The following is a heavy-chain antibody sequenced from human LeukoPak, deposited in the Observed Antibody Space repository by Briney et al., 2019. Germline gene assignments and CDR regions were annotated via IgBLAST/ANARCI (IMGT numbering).Heavy chain of an antibody. CDR3: ARPIGAGGYSYGFDY. CDR1: GGSISSYY. J-gene: IGHJ4*02. CDR2: IYYSGST. D-gene: IGHD5-18*01. V-gene: IGHV4-59*01. Sequence: SETLSLTCTVSGGSISSYYWSWIRQPPGKGLEWIGYIYYSGSTNYNPSLKSRVTISVDTSKNQFSLKLSSVTAADTAVYYCARPIGAGGYSYGFDYWGQGTLVTVSS.